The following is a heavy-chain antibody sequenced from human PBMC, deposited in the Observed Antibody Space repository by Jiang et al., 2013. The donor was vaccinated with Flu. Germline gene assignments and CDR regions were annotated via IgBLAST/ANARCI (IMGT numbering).Heavy chain of an antibody. J-gene: IGHJ3*02. CDR3: ARGYSSSWYGAFDI. D-gene: IGHD6-13*01. Sequence: SRDNAKNSLYLQMNSLRAEDTAVYYCARGYSSSWYGAFDIWGQGTMVTVSS. V-gene: IGHV3-11*06.